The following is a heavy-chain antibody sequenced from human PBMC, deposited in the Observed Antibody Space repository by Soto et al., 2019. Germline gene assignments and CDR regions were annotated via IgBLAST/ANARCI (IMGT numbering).Heavy chain of an antibody. J-gene: IGHJ4*02. CDR3: DRATYYDFWSGYSFDY. D-gene: IGHD3-3*01. V-gene: IGHV4-30-4*01. CDR2: IYYSGST. Sequence: SETLSPTCTVSGGSISSGDYYWSWIRQPPGKGLEWIGYIYYSGSTYYNPSLKSRVTISVDTSKNQFSLKLSSVTAADTAVYYCDRATYYDFWSGYSFDYWGQGTQVTVSS. CDR1: GGSISSGDYY.